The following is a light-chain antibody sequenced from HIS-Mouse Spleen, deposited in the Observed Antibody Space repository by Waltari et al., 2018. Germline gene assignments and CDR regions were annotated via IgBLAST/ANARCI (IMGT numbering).Light chain of an antibody. Sequence: QSALTQPASVSGSPGQSITISCTGTSSDVGGYNYDPWYQQHPGKAPKLMIYDVSNRPSGVSNRFSGSKSGNTASLTISGLQAEDEADYYCSSYTSSSTPYVFGTGTKVTVL. CDR2: DVS. V-gene: IGLV2-14*03. J-gene: IGLJ1*01. CDR3: SSYTSSSTPYV. CDR1: SSDVGGYNY.